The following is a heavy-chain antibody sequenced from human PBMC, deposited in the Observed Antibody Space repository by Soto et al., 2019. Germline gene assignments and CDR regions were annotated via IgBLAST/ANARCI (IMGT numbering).Heavy chain of an antibody. J-gene: IGHJ4*02. CDR1: GGSFTGYY. Sequence: PXXTLSLTCAVYGGSFTGYYWSWIRQPPGKGLEWIGXINHSXSTNYKQSLKXXVTKSVDTXNNQISLKPSSVNAADKAVFYCARHFSVDYFDYWGQGALVTVYS. V-gene: IGHV4-34*01. CDR3: ARHFSVDYFDY. CDR2: INHSXST.